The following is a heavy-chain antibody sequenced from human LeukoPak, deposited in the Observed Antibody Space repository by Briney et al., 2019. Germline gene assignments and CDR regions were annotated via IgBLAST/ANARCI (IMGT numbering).Heavy chain of an antibody. D-gene: IGHD6-19*01. CDR1: GFTFSSYW. J-gene: IGHJ6*03. Sequence: GGSLRLSCAASGFTFSSYWMHWVRQAPGKGLVWVSRINSDGSSTSYADSVKGRFTISRDNAKNTLYLQMNSLRAEDTAVYYWARMRGSSGWGYYYYYMDVWGKGTTVTISS. CDR2: INSDGSST. CDR3: ARMRGSSGWGYYYYYMDV. V-gene: IGHV3-74*01.